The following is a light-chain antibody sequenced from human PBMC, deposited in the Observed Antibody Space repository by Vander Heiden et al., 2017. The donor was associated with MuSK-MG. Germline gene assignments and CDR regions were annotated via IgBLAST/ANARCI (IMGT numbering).Light chain of an antibody. CDR1: QSISSY. J-gene: IGKJ3*01. Sequence: DIQMTQSPSSLSASVGDRVTITCRASQSISSYLNWYQQKQGKAPKLLIYAASSLQSGVPSRFSGSGSGTDFTLTISSLQPEDFATYYCQQSYSTPLTFGPGTKVDIK. CDR2: AAS. V-gene: IGKV1-39*01. CDR3: QQSYSTPLT.